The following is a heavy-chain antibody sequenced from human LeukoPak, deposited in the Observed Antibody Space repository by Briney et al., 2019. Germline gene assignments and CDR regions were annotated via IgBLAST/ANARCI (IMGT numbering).Heavy chain of an antibody. CDR3: ARATMVVPAATEVYYYYHMDV. CDR2: IYHSGST. V-gene: IGHV4-38-2*01. D-gene: IGHD2-2*01. Sequence: PSETLSLTCAVSGYSISSGYYWGWIRQPPGKGLEWIGSIYHSGSTYYNPSLKSRVTISVDTSKNQFSLKLSSVTAADTAAYYCARATMVVPAATEVYYYYHMDVWGKGTTVTVSS. J-gene: IGHJ6*03. CDR1: GYSISSGYY.